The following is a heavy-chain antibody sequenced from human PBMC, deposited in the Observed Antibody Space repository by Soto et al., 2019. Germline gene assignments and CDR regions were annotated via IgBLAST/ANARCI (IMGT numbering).Heavy chain of an antibody. CDR2: GYYRGRS. CDR3: VSQRTTVPTQAYFDY. V-gene: IGHV4-39*01. D-gene: IGHD4-17*01. Sequence: SETLSLTCTVSGGSVTNSSYYWGWIRQSPGKGLKWLGSGYYRGRSYSKSSVKSRVTISVDTSKNRFSLSLNSVTASDTAVYFCVSQRTTVPTQAYFDYWGPGALVT. CDR1: GGSVTNSSYY. J-gene: IGHJ4*02.